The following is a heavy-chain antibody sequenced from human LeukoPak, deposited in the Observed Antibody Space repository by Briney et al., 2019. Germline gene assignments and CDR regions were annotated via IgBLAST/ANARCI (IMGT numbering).Heavy chain of an antibody. CDR2: ISYNGGST. Sequence: GGSLRLSCSASGFTYSSYAMHWVRQAPGKGLEYASAISYNGGSTYYADSVKGRFTISRDNSKSTLYLQMSSLTTEDTALYYCARASTTVPNLLDYWGQGALVSVSS. D-gene: IGHD4-17*01. J-gene: IGHJ4*02. CDR1: GFTYSSYA. CDR3: ARASTTVPNLLDY. V-gene: IGHV3-64D*06.